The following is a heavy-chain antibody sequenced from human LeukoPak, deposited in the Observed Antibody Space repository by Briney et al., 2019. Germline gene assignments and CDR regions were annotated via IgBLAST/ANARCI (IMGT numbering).Heavy chain of an antibody. CDR3: ARGEDWFDP. Sequence: PSETLSLTCTVSGGSISSSSYYWGWIRQPPGKGLEWIGSIYYSGSTNYNPSLKSRVTISVDTSKNQFSLKLSSVTAADTAVYYCARGEDWFDPWGQGTLVTVSS. CDR2: IYYSGST. CDR1: GGSISSSSYY. J-gene: IGHJ5*02. V-gene: IGHV4-39*07.